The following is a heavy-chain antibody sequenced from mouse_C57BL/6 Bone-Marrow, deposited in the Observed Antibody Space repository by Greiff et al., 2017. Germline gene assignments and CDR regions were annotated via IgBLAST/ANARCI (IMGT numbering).Heavy chain of an antibody. J-gene: IGHJ3*01. D-gene: IGHD1-1*01. CDR1: GYAFSSSW. CDR3: ARGVYYYGSRAY. CDR2: IYPGDGDT. V-gene: IGHV1-82*01. Sequence: QVQLQQSGPELVKPGASVKISCKASGYAFSSSWMNWVKQRPGKGLEWIGRIYPGDGDTNYNGKFKGKATLAADKSSSTAYMQLSSLTSEDSAVYFSARGVYYYGSRAYWGQGTLVTVSA.